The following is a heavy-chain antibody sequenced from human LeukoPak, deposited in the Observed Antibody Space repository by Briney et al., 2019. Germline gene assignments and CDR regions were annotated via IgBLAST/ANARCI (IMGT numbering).Heavy chain of an antibody. J-gene: IGHJ6*02. D-gene: IGHD6-25*01. CDR1: GFTFSAYY. CDR2: ISSSGSTI. V-gene: IGHV3-11*01. CDR3: ARAKIAATGGMDV. Sequence: GGSLRLSCAASGFTFSAYYMSWVRQAPGKGLEWVSYISSSGSTIYYADSVKGRFTISRDNAKNSLYLQMNNLRAEDTALYHCARAKIAATGGMDVWGQGTPVTVSS.